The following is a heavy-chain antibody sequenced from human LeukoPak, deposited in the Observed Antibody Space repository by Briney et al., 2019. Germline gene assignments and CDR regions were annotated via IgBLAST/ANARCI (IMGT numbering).Heavy chain of an antibody. Sequence: GGSLRLSCAASGFTFSSYDMHWVRQAPGKGREWVAVVSYDGSSKYYADAVMDRFTISRDNSKDTVYLQMNSLRAEDTAVYHCAKEDCSGGACYSLDYWGQGTLITVSS. CDR3: AKEDCSGGACYSLDY. J-gene: IGHJ4*02. CDR1: GFTFSSYD. D-gene: IGHD2-15*01. V-gene: IGHV3-30*18. CDR2: VSYDGSSK.